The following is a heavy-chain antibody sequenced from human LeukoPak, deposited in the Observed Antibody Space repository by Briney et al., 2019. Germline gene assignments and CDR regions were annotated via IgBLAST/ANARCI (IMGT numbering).Heavy chain of an antibody. CDR1: GFTFTNYA. J-gene: IGHJ2*01. CDR3: AKPRAMTTGVGRYFDL. V-gene: IGHV3-23*01. Sequence: GRSLRLSCAASGFTFTNYAMSWIRQAPGKGLDWVSAISGGGEDTYYPNSVKGRFTISRDNSKNTLYLQMNSLGAEDTAIYYCAKPRAMTTGVGRYFDLWGRGTLVTVSS. D-gene: IGHD1-1*01. CDR2: ISGGGEDT.